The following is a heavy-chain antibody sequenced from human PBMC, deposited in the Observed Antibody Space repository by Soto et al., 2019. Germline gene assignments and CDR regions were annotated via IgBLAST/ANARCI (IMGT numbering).Heavy chain of an antibody. Sequence: ESGGGVVQPGRSLRLSCAASGFTFSSYGMHWVRQAPGKGLEWVAVISYDGSNKYYADSVKGRFTISRDNSKNTLYLQMNSLRAEDTAVYYCAKDLAYGDLYYYYGMDVWGQGTTVTVSS. CDR1: GFTFSSYG. J-gene: IGHJ6*02. D-gene: IGHD4-17*01. CDR3: AKDLAYGDLYYYYGMDV. V-gene: IGHV3-30*18. CDR2: ISYDGSNK.